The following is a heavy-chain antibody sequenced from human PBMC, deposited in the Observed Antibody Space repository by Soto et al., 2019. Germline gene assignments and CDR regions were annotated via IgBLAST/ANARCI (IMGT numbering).Heavy chain of an antibody. CDR3: ARDRPGGYGYSWDDFLYYYGMDV. Sequence: PGGSLRLSCAASGFSFKSYAIQWVRQAPGKGLEWVAVVSYDGSNKFYADSVKGRFTISRDDSKNTVFLQMNSLRVEDTAVFYCARDRPGGYGYSWDDFLYYYGMDVWGQGTTVTVSS. V-gene: IGHV3-30-3*01. CDR1: GFSFKSYA. J-gene: IGHJ6*02. D-gene: IGHD5-18*01. CDR2: VSYDGSNK.